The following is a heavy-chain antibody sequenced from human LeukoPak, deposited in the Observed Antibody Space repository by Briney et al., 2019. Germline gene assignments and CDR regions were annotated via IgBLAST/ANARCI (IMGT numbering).Heavy chain of an antibody. V-gene: IGHV4-59*01. CDR2: IYYSGST. Sequence: PSETLSLTCTVSGGSISSYYWSWIRQPPGKGLEWIGYIYYSGSTNYNPSLKSRVTISVDTSENQFSLKLSSVTAADTAVYYCVRGYCSGGSCYGPWGQGTLVTVSS. CDR1: GGSISSYY. D-gene: IGHD2-15*01. J-gene: IGHJ5*02. CDR3: VRGYCSGGSCYGP.